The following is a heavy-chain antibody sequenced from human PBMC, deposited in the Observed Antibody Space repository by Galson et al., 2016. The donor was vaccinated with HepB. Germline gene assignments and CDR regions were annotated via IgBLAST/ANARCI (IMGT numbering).Heavy chain of an antibody. J-gene: IGHJ5*02. D-gene: IGHD3-3*02. Sequence: LTCTVSGGSINSFNYYWGWIRQPPGKRLEWIGSIYYSGSTYYSPSLKGRATISVDTSNNQFSLKLSSVTAADSAVYYCARGPRVIEFLEYLLGCSWFDPWGQGTLVTVSS. V-gene: IGHV4-39*07. CDR2: IYYSGST. CDR1: GGSINSFNYY. CDR3: ARGPRVIEFLEYLLGCSWFDP.